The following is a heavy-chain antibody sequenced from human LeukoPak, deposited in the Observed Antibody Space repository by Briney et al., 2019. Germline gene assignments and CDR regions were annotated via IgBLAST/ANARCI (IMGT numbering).Heavy chain of an antibody. CDR2: INAGNGNT. CDR1: GYTFTSYA. J-gene: IGHJ3*02. V-gene: IGHV1-3*01. D-gene: IGHD3-22*01. Sequence: GASVKVSCKASGYTFTSYAMHWVRQAPGQRLEWMGWINAGNGNTKYSQKFQGRVTITRDTSASTAYMELSSLRSEDTAVYYCARDEFYYDSHAFDIWGQGTMVTVSS. CDR3: ARDEFYYDSHAFDI.